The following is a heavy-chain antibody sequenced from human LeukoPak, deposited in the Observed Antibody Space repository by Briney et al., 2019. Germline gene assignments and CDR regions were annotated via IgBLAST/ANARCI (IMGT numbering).Heavy chain of an antibody. Sequence: GGSLRLSCAASGFTFSSYWMSWVRQAPGKGLEWVANIKQDGSEKYYVDSVKGRFTISRDNAKNSLYLQMNSLRAEDTAVYYCASIIAVAGSYYFDYWGQGTLVTVSS. V-gene: IGHV3-7*01. CDR2: IKQDGSEK. J-gene: IGHJ4*02. CDR3: ASIIAVAGSYYFDY. D-gene: IGHD6-19*01. CDR1: GFTFSSYW.